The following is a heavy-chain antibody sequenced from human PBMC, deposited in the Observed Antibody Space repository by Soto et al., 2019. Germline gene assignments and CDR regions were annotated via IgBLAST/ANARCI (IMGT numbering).Heavy chain of an antibody. D-gene: IGHD4-4*01. CDR2: IYYSGST. V-gene: IGHV4-39*01. CDR1: GGSISSSSYY. Sequence: SETLSLTCTVSGGSISSSSYYWGWIRQPPGKGLEWIGSIYYSGSTYYNPSLKSRVTISVDTSKNQFSLKLGSVTAADMAVYYCAARGSNYYYYMDVWGKGTTVTVSS. J-gene: IGHJ6*03. CDR3: AARGSNYYYYMDV.